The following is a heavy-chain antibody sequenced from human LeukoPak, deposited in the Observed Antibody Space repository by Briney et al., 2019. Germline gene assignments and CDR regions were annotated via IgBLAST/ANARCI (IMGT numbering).Heavy chain of an antibody. CDR3: ARDRPVGYCSSTSCTRGINRFDP. D-gene: IGHD2-2*01. CDR2: INPSGGST. V-gene: IGHV1-46*01. J-gene: IGHJ5*02. Sequence: GPVKVSCKASGYTFTSYYMHWVRQAPGQGLEWMGIINPSGGSTSYAQKFQGRVTMTRDTSTSTVYMELSSLRSEDTAVYYCARDRPVGYCSSTSCTRGINRFDPWGQGTLVTVSS. CDR1: GYTFTSYY.